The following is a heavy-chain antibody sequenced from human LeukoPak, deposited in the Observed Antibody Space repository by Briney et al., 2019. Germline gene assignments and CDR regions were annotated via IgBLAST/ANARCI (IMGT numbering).Heavy chain of an antibody. CDR1: GFTFSSYA. V-gene: IGHV3-30*04. CDR3: AGDPEAYTRALYFDY. D-gene: IGHD2-2*01. J-gene: IGHJ4*02. CDR2: ISYEGSNK. Sequence: PGGSLRLSCAASGFTFSSYAMHWVRQAPGKGLEWVAVISYEGSNKYYADPVKGRFTISRDNSKNTLYLQMNSLRAEDTAVYYCAGDPEAYTRALYFDYWGQGTLVTVSS.